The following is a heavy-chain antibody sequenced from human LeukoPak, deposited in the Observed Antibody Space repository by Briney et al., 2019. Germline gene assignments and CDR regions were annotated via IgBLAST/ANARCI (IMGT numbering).Heavy chain of an antibody. D-gene: IGHD5-24*01. CDR3: ARHRHGYHDRGMDV. V-gene: IGHV4-30-2*01. J-gene: IGHJ6*03. CDR2: IYHSGST. Sequence: SETLSLTCTVSGGSISSGGYYWSWIRQPPGKGLEWIGYIYHSGSTNYNPSLKSRVTISVDTSKNQFSLKLSSVTAADTAVYYCARHRHGYHDRGMDVWGKGTTVTVSS. CDR1: GGSISSGGYY.